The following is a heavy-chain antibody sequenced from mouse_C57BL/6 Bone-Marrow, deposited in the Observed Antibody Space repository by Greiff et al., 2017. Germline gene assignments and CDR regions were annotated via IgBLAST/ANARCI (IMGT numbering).Heavy chain of an antibody. CDR2: ISSGGDYI. Sequence: EVKLMESGEGLVKPGGSLKLSCAASGFTFSSYAMSWVRQTPEKRLEWVAYISSGGDYIYYADTVKGRFTISRDTARNTLYLQMSSLKSEDTAMYYCTREGANWDVYWYFDVWGTGTTVTVSS. D-gene: IGHD4-1*01. J-gene: IGHJ1*03. CDR1: GFTFSSYA. V-gene: IGHV5-9-1*02. CDR3: TREGANWDVYWYFDV.